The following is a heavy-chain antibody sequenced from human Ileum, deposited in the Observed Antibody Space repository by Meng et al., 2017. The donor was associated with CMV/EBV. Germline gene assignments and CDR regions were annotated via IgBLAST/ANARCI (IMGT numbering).Heavy chain of an antibody. CDR2: INYRGSI. J-gene: IGHJ4*02. CDR1: ADSFTGYH. CDR3: VRGNWVSDF. Sequence: VQLQQWGAEVLKPSETLSLTHTVSADSFTGYHWTWIRQPPGKGPEWIGEINYRGSIHYNPSLESRVTISLDMSTNQLSLKLNSVTAADTAVYYCVRGNWVSDFWGQGTLVTAS. D-gene: IGHD7-27*01. V-gene: IGHV4-34*01.